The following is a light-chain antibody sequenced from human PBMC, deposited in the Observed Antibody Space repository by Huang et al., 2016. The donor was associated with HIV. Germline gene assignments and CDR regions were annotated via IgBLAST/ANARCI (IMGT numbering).Light chain of an antibody. CDR1: QSVSSN. CDR3: QQYNNWPRT. Sequence: EIVMTQSPATLSVSPGERATLSCRAGQSVSSNLAWYQQKPGQSPRLLIYNTTTRDTGAPARFSGSGSGTEFTLTISSLQSEDFAVYYCQQYNNWPRTFGQGTKVDIK. V-gene: IGKV3-15*01. CDR2: NTT. J-gene: IGKJ1*01.